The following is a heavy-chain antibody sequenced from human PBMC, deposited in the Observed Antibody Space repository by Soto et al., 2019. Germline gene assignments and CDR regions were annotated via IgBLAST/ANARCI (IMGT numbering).Heavy chain of an antibody. Sequence: ASVKVSCKASGYTFTSYAMHWVRQAPGQRLEWMGWINAGNGNTKYSQKFQGRVTITRDTSASTAYMELSSLRSEDTVVYYCARLVKDIVVVPAAIVSNWFDPWGQGTLVTVSS. CDR1: GYTFTSYA. V-gene: IGHV1-3*01. CDR3: ARLVKDIVVVPAAIVSNWFDP. J-gene: IGHJ5*02. D-gene: IGHD2-2*01. CDR2: INAGNGNT.